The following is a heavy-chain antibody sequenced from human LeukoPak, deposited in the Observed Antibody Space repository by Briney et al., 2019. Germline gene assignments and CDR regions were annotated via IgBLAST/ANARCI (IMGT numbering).Heavy chain of an antibody. CDR1: GFTFSSYA. D-gene: IGHD6-19*01. J-gene: IGHJ4*02. V-gene: IGHV3-30*04. Sequence: GGPLRLSCAASGFTFSSYAMHWVRQAPGKGLEWVAVISYDGSNKYYADSVKARFTISRDNSKNTLYLQTSCLRGEVTAVYCCARDSGIAVRLFDYWGQGTLVTVSS. CDR2: ISYDGSNK. CDR3: ARDSGIAVRLFDY.